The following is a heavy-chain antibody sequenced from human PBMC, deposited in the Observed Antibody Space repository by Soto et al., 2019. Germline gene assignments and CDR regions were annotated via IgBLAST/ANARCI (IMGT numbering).Heavy chain of an antibody. D-gene: IGHD6-19*01. CDR1: GFTFSSYE. CDR3: ARAVRYSSCWYGDYFDY. Sequence: EVQLVESGGGLVQPGGSLRLSCAASGFTFSSYEMNWVRQAPGKGLEWVSYISSSGSTIYYADSVKGRVTISRDNAKNSLYLQRNSMRAEDTAVYYCARAVRYSSCWYGDYFDYWGQGTLVTVSS. J-gene: IGHJ4*02. V-gene: IGHV3-48*03. CDR2: ISSSGSTI.